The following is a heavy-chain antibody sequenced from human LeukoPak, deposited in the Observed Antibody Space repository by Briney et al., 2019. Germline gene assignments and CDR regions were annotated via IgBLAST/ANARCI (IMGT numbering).Heavy chain of an antibody. CDR1: GYTFTGSY. D-gene: IGHD4-17*01. J-gene: IGHJ4*02. CDR2: INPNSGAT. CDR3: ARGLTAVTFDC. V-gene: IGHV1-2*02. Sequence: ASVKVSCKASGYTFTGSYLHWVRQAPGQGLEWMGWINPNSGATNYARQFQGRVTMTRDTSISTAYMELSRLRSDDTAVHHCARGLTAVTFDCWGQGTLVTVTS.